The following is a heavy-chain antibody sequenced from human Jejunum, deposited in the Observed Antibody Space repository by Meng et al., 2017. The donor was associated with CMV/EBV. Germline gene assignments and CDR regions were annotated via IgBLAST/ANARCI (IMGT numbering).Heavy chain of an antibody. D-gene: IGHD2-2*01. J-gene: IGHJ4*02. CDR2: INHSGSA. V-gene: IGHV4-34*01. CDR1: GASFRDDF. Sequence: GASFRDDFWSWSHQSPEKGLGWFGQINHSGSASYNPSIRRRVTISEDTSKNQFSIRLTSVRAEDTAIYYCAREYCGSSNCYPFDYWGQGELVTVSS. CDR3: AREYCGSSNCYPFDY.